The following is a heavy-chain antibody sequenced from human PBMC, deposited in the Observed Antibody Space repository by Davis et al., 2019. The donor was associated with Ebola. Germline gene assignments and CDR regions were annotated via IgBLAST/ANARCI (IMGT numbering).Heavy chain of an antibody. CDR2: INAGNGNT. D-gene: IGHD1-26*01. Sequence: GGSLRLSCAASGFTFSSYAMHWVRQAPGQRLEWMGWINAGNGNTKYSQKFQGRVTITRDTSATTAYMDLSSLRSEDTAVYFCARTSIVGTTTTASDIWGQGTKVTVSS. CDR1: GFTFSSYA. V-gene: IGHV1-3*01. J-gene: IGHJ3*02. CDR3: ARTSIVGTTTTASDI.